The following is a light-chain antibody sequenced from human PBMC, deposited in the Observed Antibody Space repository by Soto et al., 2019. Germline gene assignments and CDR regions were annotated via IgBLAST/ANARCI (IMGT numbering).Light chain of an antibody. CDR2: AAS. Sequence: DIQMTQSPSSLSASVGDRVTITCRASQSIYNYLNWDQQKPGKAPKLLIYAASSLQSGVPSRFTGSGSGTDYALSISRLQPEDFATYYCQQSYSYPYTFGQGTKLEI. V-gene: IGKV1-39*01. CDR1: QSIYNY. J-gene: IGKJ2*01. CDR3: QQSYSYPYT.